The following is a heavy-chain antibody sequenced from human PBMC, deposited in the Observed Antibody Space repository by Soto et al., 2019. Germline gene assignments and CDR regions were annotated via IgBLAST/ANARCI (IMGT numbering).Heavy chain of an antibody. CDR1: GGSISSGGYS. CDR2: IYHSGST. D-gene: IGHD2-8*01. J-gene: IGHJ4*02. Sequence: PSETLSLTCAVSGGSISSGGYSWSWIRQPPGEGLGCIGYIYHSGSTYYNPSLKSRVTISVDRSKNQFSLRLNSVTAADTAVYYCATYGAFAKYYFDYWGRGALVTVSS. V-gene: IGHV4-30-2*01. CDR3: ATYGAFAKYYFDY.